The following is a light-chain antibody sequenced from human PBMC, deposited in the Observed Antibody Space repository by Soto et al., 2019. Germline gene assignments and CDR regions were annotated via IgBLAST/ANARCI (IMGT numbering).Light chain of an antibody. CDR1: QSVSSN. CDR2: GAS. CDR3: QQSSNGAT. V-gene: IGKV3-15*01. Sequence: EIFMTQSPATLSVCQWATATLSCRASQSVSSNLAWYQQKPGQAPRLLIYGASTRATGIPARFSGSGSGTDFTLTISSLEPEDFAVYYCQQSSNGATFGPGTKVDI. J-gene: IGKJ3*01.